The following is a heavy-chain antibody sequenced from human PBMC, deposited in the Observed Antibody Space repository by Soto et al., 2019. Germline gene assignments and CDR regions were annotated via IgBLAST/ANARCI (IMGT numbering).Heavy chain of an antibody. V-gene: IGHV1-8*01. CDR2: MNPNSGNT. D-gene: IGHD2-15*01. Sequence: ASVKVSCKASGYTFTSYDINWVRQATGQGLEWMGWMNPNSGNTGYAQKFQGRVTMTRNTSISTAYMELSSLRSDDTAVYYCARVVVDSSHGPYAKDDCGEGTTVTV. J-gene: IGHJ6*02. CDR1: GYTFTSYD. CDR3: ARVVVDSSHGPYAKDD.